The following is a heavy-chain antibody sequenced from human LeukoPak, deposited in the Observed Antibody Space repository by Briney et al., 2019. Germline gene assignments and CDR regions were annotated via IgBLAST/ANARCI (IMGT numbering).Heavy chain of an antibody. CDR3: TRGVRSGRDFDY. CDR1: GFTFSSYA. D-gene: IGHD3-10*01. CDR2: INDSGGNT. J-gene: IGHJ4*02. Sequence: GGSLRLSCAASGFTFSSYAMSWVRQAPGKGLEWVSLINDSGGNTYYADSVKGRFTISRDNSKNTLFLQMSSLRAEDTAVYYCTRGVRSGRDFDYWGQGTLVTVSS. V-gene: IGHV3-23*01.